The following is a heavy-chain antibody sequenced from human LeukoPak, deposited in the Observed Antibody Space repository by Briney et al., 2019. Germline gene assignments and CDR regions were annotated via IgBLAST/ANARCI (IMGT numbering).Heavy chain of an antibody. D-gene: IGHD2-15*01. J-gene: IGHJ4*02. CDR3: ARGQSYCFGGSCYSDF. CDR1: GFTFRNFE. CDR2: ISRGGTTI. Sequence: GGSLRLSCAASGFTFRNFEMNWVRQAPGKGLEWVSYISRGGTTIYYAGSVKGRFTISRDDSKNSLYLQANNLRAEDTAVYYCARGQSYCFGGSCYSDFWGQGTLVTVSS. V-gene: IGHV3-48*03.